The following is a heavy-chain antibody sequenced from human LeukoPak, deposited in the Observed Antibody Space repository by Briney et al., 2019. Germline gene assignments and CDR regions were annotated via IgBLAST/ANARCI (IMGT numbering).Heavy chain of an antibody. J-gene: IGHJ4*02. Sequence: PGGSLRLSCAASGFTFSSHGMHWVRQAPGKGLEWVAVIWYDGSNKYYADSVKGRFTISRDNSKNTLYLQMNSLRAEDTAVYYCARDPRWFGERFDYWGQGTLVTVSS. V-gene: IGHV3-33*08. D-gene: IGHD3-10*01. CDR2: IWYDGSNK. CDR1: GFTFSSHG. CDR3: ARDPRWFGERFDY.